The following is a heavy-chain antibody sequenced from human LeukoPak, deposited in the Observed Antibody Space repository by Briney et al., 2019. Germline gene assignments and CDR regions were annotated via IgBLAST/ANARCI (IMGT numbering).Heavy chain of an antibody. CDR3: ARVAIPYDISPYYDGYMDV. J-gene: IGHJ6*03. D-gene: IGHD3-22*01. Sequence: PSETLSLTCTVSGGSISSYYWSWIRQSPDKGLEWIGYIYYSGSTNYNPSLQSRVTISVDTSKNQFSLKISSLTAADTAVYYCARVAIPYDISPYYDGYMDVWGKGTTVTVSS. CDR2: IYYSGST. CDR1: GGSISSYY. V-gene: IGHV4-59*01.